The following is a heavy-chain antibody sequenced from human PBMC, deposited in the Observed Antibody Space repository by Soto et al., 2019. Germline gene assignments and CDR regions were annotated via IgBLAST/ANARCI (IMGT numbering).Heavy chain of an antibody. V-gene: IGHV1-18*04. CDR2: ISAYNGNT. Sequence: ASVKVSCKASGYTCTSYGINWVRQAPGQGLEWMGWISAYNGNTNYAQKLQGRVTMTTDTSTSTAYMELRSLRSDDTAVYYCARDLPGVYVWVLQTSDAFDIWGQGTMVTVSS. CDR1: GYTCTSYG. CDR3: ARDLPGVYVWVLQTSDAFDI. J-gene: IGHJ3*02. D-gene: IGHD3-16*01.